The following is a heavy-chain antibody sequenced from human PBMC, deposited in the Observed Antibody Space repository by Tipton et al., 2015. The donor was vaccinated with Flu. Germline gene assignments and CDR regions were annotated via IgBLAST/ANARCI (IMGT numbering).Heavy chain of an antibody. D-gene: IGHD3-3*01. V-gene: IGHV4-59*01. CDR2: VYYTGNT. CDR3: ARDKGNPSGFDY. Sequence: GLVKPSETLSLTCTVSGGSISTYYWSWIRQPPGKGLEWIGYVYYTGNTNYNPSLKRRVTISLDTSKNQFSLKMRSVTAADTAVYYCARDKGNPSGFDYWGQGTLVTVSS. J-gene: IGHJ4*02. CDR1: GGSISTYY.